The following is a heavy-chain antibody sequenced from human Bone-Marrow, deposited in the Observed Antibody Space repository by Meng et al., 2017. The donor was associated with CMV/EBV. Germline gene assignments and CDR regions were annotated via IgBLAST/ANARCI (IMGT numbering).Heavy chain of an antibody. D-gene: IGHD2-21*01. V-gene: IGHV4-59*01. J-gene: IGHJ3*02. CDR3: ARNGGDDAFDI. Sequence: SETLSLTCTVSGGSISSYYWRWIRQPQGKGLEWIGYIYYSGSTNYNPSLKSRVTISVDTSKNQFSLTLSSVTAADTAAYYCARNGGDDAFDIWGQGTMVTVSS. CDR1: GGSISSYY. CDR2: IYYSGST.